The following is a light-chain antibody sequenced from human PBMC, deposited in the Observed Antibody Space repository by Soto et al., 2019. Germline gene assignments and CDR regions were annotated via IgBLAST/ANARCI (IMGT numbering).Light chain of an antibody. CDR2: DVS. J-gene: IGLJ3*02. CDR3: SSYTSSSTPGGV. CDR1: SSDVGGYNY. Sequence: QAALTQPASVSGSPGQSITISCTGTSSDVGGYNYVSWYQQHPGKAPKLMIYDVSNRPSGVSNRFSGSKSGNTASLTISGLQAEDEADDYCSSYTSSSTPGGVFGGGTKLTVL. V-gene: IGLV2-14*01.